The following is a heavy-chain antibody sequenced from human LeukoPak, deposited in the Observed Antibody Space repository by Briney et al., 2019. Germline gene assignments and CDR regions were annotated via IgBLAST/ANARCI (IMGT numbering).Heavy chain of an antibody. CDR2: ISSSSSYI. CDR1: GFTFSSYS. J-gene: IGHJ4*02. CDR3: AREAGSDFDY. D-gene: IGHD6-25*01. V-gene: IGHV3-21*01. Sequence: GGSLRLSCAASGFTFSSYSMNWVRQAPGKGLEWVSFISSSSSYIYYADSVKGRFTISRDNAKNSLYLQMNSLRAEDTAVYYCAREAGSDFDYWGQGTLVTVSS.